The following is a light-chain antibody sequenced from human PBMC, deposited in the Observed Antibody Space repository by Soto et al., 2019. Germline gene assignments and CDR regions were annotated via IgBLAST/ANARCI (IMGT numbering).Light chain of an antibody. Sequence: DIQMTQSPSTLSASVGDRVTITCRDSQSISVWLAWFQQKPGNAPKLLIYKASTLESGVPSRFSGSGSGTEFTLTISSLQPDDSATYYCHQYNNRWTFGQGTKVEI. CDR1: QSISVW. V-gene: IGKV1-5*03. CDR2: KAS. J-gene: IGKJ1*01. CDR3: HQYNNRWT.